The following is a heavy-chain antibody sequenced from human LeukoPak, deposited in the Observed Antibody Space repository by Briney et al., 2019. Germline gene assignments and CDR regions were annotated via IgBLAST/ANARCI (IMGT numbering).Heavy chain of an antibody. V-gene: IGHV3-30*18. CDR3: AKDIVVVPAAIPWFDP. J-gene: IGHJ5*02. D-gene: IGHD2-2*01. CDR1: GFTFSSYG. Sequence: GGSLRLSCAASGFTFSSYGMHWVRQAPGEGLEWVAVTSYDGSNKYYADSVKGRFTISRDNSKNTLYLQMNSLRAEDTAVYYCAKDIVVVPAAIPWFDPWGRGTLVTVSS. CDR2: TSYDGSNK.